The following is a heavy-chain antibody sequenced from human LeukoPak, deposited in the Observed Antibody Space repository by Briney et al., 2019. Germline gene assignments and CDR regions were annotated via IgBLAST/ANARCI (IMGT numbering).Heavy chain of an antibody. CDR3: ATGSEWELSDAFDI. J-gene: IGHJ3*02. CDR2: VIPILGIA. CDR1: GGTFSSYA. Sequence: SVKVSCKASGGTFSSYAISWVRQAPGQGLEWMGRVIPILGIANYAQKFQGRVTITADESTSTAYMELSSLRSEDTAVYYCATGSEWELSDAFDIWGQGTMVTVSS. D-gene: IGHD1-26*01. V-gene: IGHV1-69*04.